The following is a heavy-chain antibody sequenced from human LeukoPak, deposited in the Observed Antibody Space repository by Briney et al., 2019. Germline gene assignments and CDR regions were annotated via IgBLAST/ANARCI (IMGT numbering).Heavy chain of an antibody. CDR3: ARVSDGYNSGEAFDY. CDR1: GFTFSSYG. V-gene: IGHV3-30*03. D-gene: IGHD5-24*01. CDR2: ISYDGSNK. J-gene: IGHJ4*02. Sequence: PGGSLRLSCAASGFTFSSYGMHWVRQAPGKGLEWVAVISYDGSNKYYADSVKGRFTISRDNSKNTLYLQMNSLRAEDTAVYYCARVSDGYNSGEAFDYWGQGTLVTVSS.